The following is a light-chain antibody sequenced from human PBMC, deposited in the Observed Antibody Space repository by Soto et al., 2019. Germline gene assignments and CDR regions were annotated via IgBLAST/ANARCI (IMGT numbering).Light chain of an antibody. V-gene: IGLV2-14*03. CDR2: DVN. J-gene: IGLJ2*01. Sequence: QSALTQPASVSGSPGQSISISCTGTSSDVGGYNYVSWYQQHPGKAPKLMIYDVNNRPSGVSNRFSGSKSGNTASLTISGLQDEDEADYYCSSFTSNSTLVFGGGTKLTVL. CDR1: SSDVGGYNY. CDR3: SSFTSNSTLV.